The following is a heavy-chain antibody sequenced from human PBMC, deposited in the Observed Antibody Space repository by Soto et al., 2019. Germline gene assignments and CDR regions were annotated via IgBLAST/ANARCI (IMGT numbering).Heavy chain of an antibody. D-gene: IGHD1-26*01. V-gene: IGHV3-30*18. Sequence: QVQLVESGGGVVQPGTSLRLSCVVSGLTFRDSGMHWVRQAPGKGLEWVAVISFDGSERHYRDSVKGRFSISRDNSRNTLYLQMNSLRGDDSAVYYWANGKDGVHYYYGMDVWGQGSTVTVSS. CDR3: ANGKDGVHYYYGMDV. CDR2: ISFDGSER. J-gene: IGHJ6*02. CDR1: GLTFRDSG.